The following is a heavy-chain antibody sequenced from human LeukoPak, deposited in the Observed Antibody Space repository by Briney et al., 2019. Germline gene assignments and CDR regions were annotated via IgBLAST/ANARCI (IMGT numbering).Heavy chain of an antibody. V-gene: IGHV4-59*01. CDR3: ARDRGYHSGSYYRYFDC. CDR1: GVSISSYY. CDR2: IYYSGST. Sequence: SETLSLTCTVSGVSISSYYWRWIRQPPGKGLEWIWYIYYSGSTNYNPSLKSRVTISVDTSKNQFSLKLSSVTAADTAVYYCARDRGYHSGSYYRYFDCWGQGTLVTVSS. J-gene: IGHJ4*02. D-gene: IGHD1-26*01.